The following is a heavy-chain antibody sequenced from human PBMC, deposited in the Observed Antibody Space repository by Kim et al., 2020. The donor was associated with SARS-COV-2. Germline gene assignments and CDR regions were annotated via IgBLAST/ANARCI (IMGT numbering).Heavy chain of an antibody. D-gene: IGHD2-15*01. CDR3: TTVPGDIARRQGGYYFYGVDI. CDR1: GFTFSNAW. V-gene: IGHV3-15*01. CDR2: IKSKTDGGTT. Sequence: GGSLRLSCAASGFTFSNAWMSWVRQAPGKGLEWVGRIKSKTDGGTTDYAAPVKGRFTISRDDSKNTLYLQMNSLKTEDTAVYYCTTVPGDIARRQGGYYFYGVDIRGQGTPVTVSS. J-gene: IGHJ6*02.